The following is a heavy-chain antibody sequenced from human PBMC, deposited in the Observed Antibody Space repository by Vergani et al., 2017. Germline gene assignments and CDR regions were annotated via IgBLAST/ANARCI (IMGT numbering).Heavy chain of an antibody. CDR2: IYTSGAT. CDR1: GGSFSTGGQS. CDR3: ARHGGSGNFYHQFDS. Sequence: QVQLQESGPGLVKPSQTLSLTCTVSGGSFSTGGQSWIWLRQSAGKALEWIGRIYTSGATNYNPSLRSRAIMSVDASKKQFSLKLNSVTAADTALYYCARHGGSGNFYHQFDSWGQGALVTVSS. D-gene: IGHD3-10*01. J-gene: IGHJ4*02. V-gene: IGHV4-61*02.